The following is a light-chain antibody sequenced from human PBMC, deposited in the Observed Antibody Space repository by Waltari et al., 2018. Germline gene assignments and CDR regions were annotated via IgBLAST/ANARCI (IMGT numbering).Light chain of an antibody. CDR3: QKYNSATPRT. Sequence: AIRMTQSPSSFSASTGDRVTITCRASQGISSYLAWYQQKPGKAPKLLIYAASTLQSGVPSRFSGSGSGTDFTLTISCLQSEDFATYYCQKYNSATPRTFGQGTKVEIK. J-gene: IGKJ1*01. V-gene: IGKV1-8*01. CDR1: QGISSY. CDR2: AAS.